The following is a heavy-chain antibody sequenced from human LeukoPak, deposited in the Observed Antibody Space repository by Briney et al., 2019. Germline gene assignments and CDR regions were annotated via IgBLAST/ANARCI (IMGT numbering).Heavy chain of an antibody. J-gene: IGHJ4*02. Sequence: PGGSLRLSCAASGFTFSSYAMSWVRQAPGKGLEGVSSISSGSTYTFYADSVKGRFTISRDNSDNTVYLQMNSLRADDTALYYSAKGERWGVPATSNVHWGEGTLVTVPS. CDR3: AKGERWGVPATSNVH. CDR1: GFTFSSYA. D-gene: IGHD1-26*01. V-gene: IGHV3-23*01. CDR2: ISSGSTYT.